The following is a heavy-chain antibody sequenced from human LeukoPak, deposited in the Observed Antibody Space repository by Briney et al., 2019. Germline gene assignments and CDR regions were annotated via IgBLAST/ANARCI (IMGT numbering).Heavy chain of an antibody. CDR3: AKEGAVNAKYAFDL. V-gene: IGHV3-30*18. J-gene: IGHJ3*01. CDR1: GFIFSRFG. D-gene: IGHD4-11*01. CDR2: LSDGGSHE. Sequence: GRSLRLSCAASGFIFSRFGMHWVRQAPGKGLEWVAVLSDGGSHEWFADSVKGRFTISRGNSKSTLYLQMNSLRVEDTAVYYCAKEGAVNAKYAFDLWGQGTVVTVSS.